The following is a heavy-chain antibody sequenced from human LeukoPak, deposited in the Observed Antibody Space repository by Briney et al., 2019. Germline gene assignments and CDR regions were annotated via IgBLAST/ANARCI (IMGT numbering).Heavy chain of an antibody. Sequence: PPQTMSPTCPLSTRSISSYYRSWVRQLHEKGREWNGYILSRGSPNNNPSLKSRVTISVVTSKDQFSLKLSYVTADDTAVYYCARVVGGDGSIYKELNERYYYYYMDVWGKGTTVTVSS. J-gene: IGHJ6*03. D-gene: IGHD2-21*01. CDR2: ILSRGSP. V-gene: IGHV4-59*01. CDR3: ARVVGGDGSIYKELNERYYYYYMDV. CDR1: TRSISSYY.